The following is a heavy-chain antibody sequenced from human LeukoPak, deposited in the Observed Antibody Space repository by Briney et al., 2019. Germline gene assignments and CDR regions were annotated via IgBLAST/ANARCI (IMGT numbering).Heavy chain of an antibody. CDR1: GGSISSYY. D-gene: IGHD5-18*01. CDR3: ARGAKYSYGSYYYYYYMDV. Sequence: SETLSLTCTVSGGSISSYYWSWIRQPAGKGLEWIARIYNSGITNYNPSLKSRVTMSMDTSMNQFSLKLRPVTAADTAVYYCARGAKYSYGSYYYYYYMDVWGKGTTVTISS. V-gene: IGHV4-4*07. J-gene: IGHJ6*03. CDR2: IYNSGIT.